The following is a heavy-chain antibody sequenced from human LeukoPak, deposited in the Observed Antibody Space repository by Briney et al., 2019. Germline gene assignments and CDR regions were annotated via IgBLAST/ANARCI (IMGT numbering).Heavy chain of an antibody. CDR1: GLTFRSFW. D-gene: IGHD5-24*01. J-gene: IGHJ4*02. Sequence: GGSLRLSCAVSGLTFRSFWMSWVCQAPGKGLEWVANINQEGSEKYFVDSVKGRFTISRDNAKNSLHLQMNTLTAEDTAVYYCARERDGRFFDYWGQGTLVTVSS. CDR3: ARERDGRFFDY. CDR2: INQEGSEK. V-gene: IGHV3-7*01.